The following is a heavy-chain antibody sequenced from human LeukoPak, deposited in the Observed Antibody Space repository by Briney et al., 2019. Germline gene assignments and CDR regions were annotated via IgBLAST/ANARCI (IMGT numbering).Heavy chain of an antibody. CDR2: IIPIFGTA. V-gene: IGHV1-69*05. D-gene: IGHD2-2*01. Sequence: GASVKVSCKASGGTFSSYAISWVRQAPGQGLEWMGGIIPIFGTANYAQKFQGRVTMTRNTSISTAYMELSSLRSEDTAVYYCARGVPRYCRSPGRAAASICGVYWGQGTLVTVSS. J-gene: IGHJ4*02. CDR3: ARGVPRYCRSPGRAAASICGVY. CDR1: GGTFSSYA.